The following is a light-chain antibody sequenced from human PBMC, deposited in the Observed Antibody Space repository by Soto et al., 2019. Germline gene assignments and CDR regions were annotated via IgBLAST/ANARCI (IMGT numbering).Light chain of an antibody. V-gene: IGKV1-5*03. CDR3: HQYDTYPGT. CDR1: QSISSW. CDR2: KAS. Sequence: DIQMTQSPSTLSASVGDRVIITCRASQSISSWLAWYQQKPGKSPKLLIYKASNLDSGVPSRFSGSGSGADFTLAISSLQPDDFATYYCHQYDTYPGTFGQGTSVEIK. J-gene: IGKJ2*01.